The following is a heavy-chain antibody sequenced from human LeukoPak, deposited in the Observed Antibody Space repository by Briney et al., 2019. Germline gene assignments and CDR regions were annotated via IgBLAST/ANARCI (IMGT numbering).Heavy chain of an antibody. CDR3: ATEGTPLPGYCSGGSCYPGAFDI. CDR1: GYTLTELS. CDR2: FDPEDGET. J-gene: IGHJ3*02. D-gene: IGHD2-15*01. V-gene: IGHV1-24*01. Sequence: ASVKVPCKVSGYTLTELSMHWVRQAPGKGLEWMGGFDPEDGETIYAQKFQGRVTMTEDTSTDTAYMELSSLRSEDTAVYYCATEGTPLPGYCSGGSCYPGAFDIWGQGTMVTVSS.